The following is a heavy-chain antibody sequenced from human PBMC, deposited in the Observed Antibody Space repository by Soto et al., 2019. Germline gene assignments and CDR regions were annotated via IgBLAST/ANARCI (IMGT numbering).Heavy chain of an antibody. D-gene: IGHD2-2*01. J-gene: IGHJ1*01. CDR3: VKDKENCSSTSCYAEYFQH. V-gene: IGHV3-23*01. Sequence: GGSLRLSCAASGFTVSSYAMSWVRQAQGKGLEWVAAISGSGGNTYYEDSVKGRFNISRDNSKNTLYLQMNSLIAVYTSVYYFVKDKENCSSTSCYAEYFQHWGQGTLVTVSS. CDR2: ISGSGGNT. CDR1: GFTVSSYA.